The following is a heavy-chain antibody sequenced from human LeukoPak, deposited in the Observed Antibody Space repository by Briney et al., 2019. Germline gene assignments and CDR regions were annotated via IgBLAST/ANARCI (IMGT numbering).Heavy chain of an antibody. Sequence: ASVKVSCKASGGTFSSYAISWVRQAPGQGLEWMGWISAYNGNTNYAQKLQGRVTMTTDTSTSTAYMELSSLRSEDTAVYFCATHSPEWRYSGYYNYYYMDVWGNGTTVTVSS. CDR2: ISAYNGNT. CDR1: GGTFSSYA. V-gene: IGHV1-18*01. CDR3: ATHSPEWRYSGYYNYYYMDV. J-gene: IGHJ6*03. D-gene: IGHD5-12*01.